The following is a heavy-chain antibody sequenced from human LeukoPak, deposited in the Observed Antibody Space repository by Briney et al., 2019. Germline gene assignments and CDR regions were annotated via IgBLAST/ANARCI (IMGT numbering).Heavy chain of an antibody. CDR3: ASLMTTTHYYYMDV. J-gene: IGHJ6*03. V-gene: IGHV3-23*01. CDR1: GFTFSSYG. CDR2: IRASGGST. D-gene: IGHD1-1*01. Sequence: PGGSLRLSCAASGFTFSSYGMSWVRQAPGKALEWVSYIRASGGSTYYADSVKGRFTISRDNSKNTLYLQMNSLRPEDTAVYFCASLMTTTHYYYMDVWGKGTTVTVSS.